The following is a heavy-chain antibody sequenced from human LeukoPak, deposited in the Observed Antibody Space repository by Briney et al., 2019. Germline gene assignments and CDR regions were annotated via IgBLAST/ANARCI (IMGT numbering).Heavy chain of an antibody. D-gene: IGHD3-22*01. CDR3: ARGSTMIRD. V-gene: IGHV3-53*04. CDR1: GFTFGDYA. Sequence: GGSLRLSCTASGFTFGDYAMSWVRQAPGKGLEWVSVIYSGGSTYYADSVKGRFTISRHNSKNTLYLQMNSLRAEDTAVYYCARGSTMIRDWGQGTLVTVSS. J-gene: IGHJ4*02. CDR2: IYSGGST.